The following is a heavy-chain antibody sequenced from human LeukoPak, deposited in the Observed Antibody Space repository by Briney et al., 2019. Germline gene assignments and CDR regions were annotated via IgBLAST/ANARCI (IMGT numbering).Heavy chain of an antibody. V-gene: IGHV4-61*01. CDR2: IYYSGST. Sequence: SETLSLTCTVSGGSITTSSYYWSWIRQPPGKGLEWIGYIYYSGSTNYNPSLKSRVTISVDRSKNQFSLKLSSVAAADTAVYYCARSYDTNFDYWGQGTLVTVSS. J-gene: IGHJ4*02. D-gene: IGHD3-3*01. CDR1: GGSITTSSYY. CDR3: ARSYDTNFDY.